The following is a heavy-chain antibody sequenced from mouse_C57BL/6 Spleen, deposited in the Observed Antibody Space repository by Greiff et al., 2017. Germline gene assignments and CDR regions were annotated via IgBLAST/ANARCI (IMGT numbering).Heavy chain of an antibody. J-gene: IGHJ4*01. CDR3: ARPQYYYGSSYDYAMDY. CDR1: GYTFTSYW. CDR2: IEPNSGGT. V-gene: IGHV1-72*01. Sequence: QVQLQQPGAELVKPGASVKLSCKASGYTFTSYWMHWVKQRPGRGLEWIGRIEPNSGGTKYNEKFKSKATLTVDKPSSTAYMQLSSLTSEDSAVYYCARPQYYYGSSYDYAMDYWGQGTSVTVSS. D-gene: IGHD1-1*01.